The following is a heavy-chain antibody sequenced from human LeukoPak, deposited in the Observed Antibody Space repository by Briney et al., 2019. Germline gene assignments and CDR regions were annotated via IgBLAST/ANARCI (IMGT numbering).Heavy chain of an antibody. Sequence: SETLSLTCAVYGGSFSGYYWSWIRQPPGKGLERIGEINHSGSTNYNPSLKSRVTISVDTSKNQFSLKLSSVTAADTAVYYCARGRPNYYYMDVWGKGTTVTVSS. CDR2: INHSGST. J-gene: IGHJ6*03. CDR3: ARGRPNYYYMDV. V-gene: IGHV4-34*01. D-gene: IGHD6-6*01. CDR1: GGSFSGYY.